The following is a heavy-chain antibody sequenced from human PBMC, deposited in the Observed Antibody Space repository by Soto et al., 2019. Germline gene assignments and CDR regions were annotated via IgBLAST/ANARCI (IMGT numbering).Heavy chain of an antibody. CDR2: IYYTGST. Sequence: SETLSLTCTVAGDSVNSRDYYWSWIRQSPGKGLEWIGYIYYTGSTNYNPSLMRRVTISLDTSKSQFSLSLTSVTAADTAVYYCARHLWRRSPYGFDYWGQGIPVTVSS. J-gene: IGHJ4*02. V-gene: IGHV4-61*08. D-gene: IGHD3-10*01. CDR3: ARHLWRRSPYGFDY. CDR1: GDSVNSRDYY.